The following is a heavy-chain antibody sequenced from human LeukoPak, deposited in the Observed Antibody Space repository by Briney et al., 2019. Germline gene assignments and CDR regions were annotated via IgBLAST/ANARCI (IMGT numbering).Heavy chain of an antibody. CDR1: GGSISSYC. V-gene: IGHV4-4*07. Sequence: SETLSLTCPVSGGSISSYCWSWIRQPAGKGLEWIGRISGSGTITYNPALQGRLSISIDTSKNQFSLKLMSVTAADTAVYYCARDSGTTGEVKFDPWGQGTLVTVSS. CDR3: ARDSGTTGEVKFDP. CDR2: ISGSGTI. J-gene: IGHJ5*02. D-gene: IGHD3-10*01.